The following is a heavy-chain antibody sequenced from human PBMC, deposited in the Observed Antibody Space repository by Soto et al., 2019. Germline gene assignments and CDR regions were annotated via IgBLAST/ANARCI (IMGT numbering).Heavy chain of an antibody. Sequence: QVPLVQSGAEVKKPGSSVTVSCKASGGTFSSYAIHWVRQAPGQGLEWMGGIIPMYGPAKYAQRFHGRVTITADESTTTVYMELTSLTSQDTAVDYCARVTSMVRGVIDNWFDPWGHGTLVTASS. CDR2: IIPMYGPA. CDR3: ARVTSMVRGVIDNWFDP. J-gene: IGHJ5*02. D-gene: IGHD3-10*01. V-gene: IGHV1-69*01. CDR1: GGTFSSYA.